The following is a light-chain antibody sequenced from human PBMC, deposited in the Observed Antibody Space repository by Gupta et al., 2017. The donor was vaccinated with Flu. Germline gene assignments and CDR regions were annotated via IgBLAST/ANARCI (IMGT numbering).Light chain of an antibody. CDR2: DVS. J-gene: IGLJ1*01. CDR1: SSDVGGSNY. V-gene: IGLV2-14*01. Sequence: SALTQPASVSGSPGQSITISCTGTSSDVGGSNYVSWYQQHPGKAPKLMIYDVSNRPSGVSSRFSGSKSGNTASLTISGLQAEDETDYYCSSYTSSSTFYVFGTGTKFTVL. CDR3: SSYTSSSTFYV.